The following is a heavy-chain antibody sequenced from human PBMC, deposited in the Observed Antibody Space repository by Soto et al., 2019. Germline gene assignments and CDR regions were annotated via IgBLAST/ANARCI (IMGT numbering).Heavy chain of an antibody. CDR2: ISSSSSYI. J-gene: IGHJ4*02. CDR1: GFTFSSYS. V-gene: IGHV3-21*01. Sequence: EVQLVESGGGLVKPGGFLRLSCAASGFTFSSYSMNWVRQAPGKGLEWVSSISSSSSYIYYADSVKGRFNISRDNAKNSLYLQMNSLRAEDKAVYYCARRVAAAGIGIDYWGQGTLVTVSS. CDR3: ARRVAAAGIGIDY. D-gene: IGHD6-13*01.